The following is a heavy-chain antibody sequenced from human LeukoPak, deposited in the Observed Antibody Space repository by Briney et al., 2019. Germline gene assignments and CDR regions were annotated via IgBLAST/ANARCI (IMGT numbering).Heavy chain of an antibody. V-gene: IGHV4-39*07. Sequence: PSETLSLTCTVSGGSISSSTYYWGWIRQPPGKGLEWIGSIYYSGNTYYKPSLKSRVTISVDTSRNQFSLKLSSVTAADTAVYCCAREYPEPGEYSSSWYDYWGQGTLVTVSS. CDR1: GGSISSSTYY. CDR2: IYYSGNT. CDR3: AREYPEPGEYSSSWYDY. D-gene: IGHD6-13*01. J-gene: IGHJ4*02.